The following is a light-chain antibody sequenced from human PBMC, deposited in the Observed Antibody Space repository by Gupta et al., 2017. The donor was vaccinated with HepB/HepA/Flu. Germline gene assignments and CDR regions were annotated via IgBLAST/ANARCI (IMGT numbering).Light chain of an antibody. Sequence: SYELTQPPSVSVSPGQTASITCSGDKLGDKYACWYQQKPGQSPVLVMYQDNKRPSGIPERFSGSNSGNTATLTIRGTQAMDEADYSCQAWDSSTEAFGGGTKLTVL. CDR1: KLGDKY. CDR2: QDN. CDR3: QAWDSSTEA. V-gene: IGLV3-1*01. J-gene: IGLJ2*01.